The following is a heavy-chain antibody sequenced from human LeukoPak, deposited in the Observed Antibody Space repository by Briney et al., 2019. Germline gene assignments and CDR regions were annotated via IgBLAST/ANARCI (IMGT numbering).Heavy chain of an antibody. CDR3: ARLGRQKYDILIGPNYYYYGMDV. D-gene: IGHD3-9*01. Sequence: GESLKISCKGSGYSLTSYWIGWVRHPPRKGLGWMGIIYPGGFDTRYSPSFQDQVSISADKSINPDHLQWSSLKASDTALYYCARLGRQKYDILIGPNYYYYGMDVWGQGTAVTVSS. V-gene: IGHV5-51*01. J-gene: IGHJ6*01. CDR1: GYSLTSYW. CDR2: IYPGGFDT.